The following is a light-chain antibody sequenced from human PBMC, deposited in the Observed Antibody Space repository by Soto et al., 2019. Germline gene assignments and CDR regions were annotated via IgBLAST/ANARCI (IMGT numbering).Light chain of an antibody. J-gene: IGKJ1*01. CDR2: DAS. CDR3: QQYNSYSRT. Sequence: DTQMTQSPSTLSASVGDRVTITCRSSQSISSWLAWYQQKPGKAPKLLIYDASSLESGVPSRFSGSGSGTEFTLTISSLQPDDFETYYCQQYNSYSRTFGQGTTVDIK. V-gene: IGKV1-5*01. CDR1: QSISSW.